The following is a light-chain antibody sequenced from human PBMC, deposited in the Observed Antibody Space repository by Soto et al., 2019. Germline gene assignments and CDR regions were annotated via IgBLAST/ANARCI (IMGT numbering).Light chain of an antibody. CDR2: GAS. V-gene: IGKV3-20*01. CDR1: QTVSSN. CDR3: QQYGSSPLT. Sequence: EILMTQSPATLSVSPGESATLSCRASQTVSSNLAWYQQKPGQAPRLLIYGASSRATGIPDRFSGSGSGTDFTLTISRLEPEDFAVYYCQQYGSSPLTFGGGTKVEIK. J-gene: IGKJ4*01.